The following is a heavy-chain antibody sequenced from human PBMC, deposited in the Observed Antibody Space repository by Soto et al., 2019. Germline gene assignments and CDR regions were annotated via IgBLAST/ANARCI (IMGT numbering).Heavy chain of an antibody. CDR3: ARVAI. D-gene: IGHD5-12*01. CDR2: IKQDGTEK. V-gene: IGHV3-7*01. J-gene: IGHJ4*01. Sequence: EVQLVESGGGLVQPGGSLRLSCAASGFTFSNYWMSWVRQAPGKGLEWVANIKQDGTEKNYVDSVRGRFTISRDNAKNSLDLQMNSLSAADTAVYDCARVAIWGHGTLVTVSS. CDR1: GFTFSNYW.